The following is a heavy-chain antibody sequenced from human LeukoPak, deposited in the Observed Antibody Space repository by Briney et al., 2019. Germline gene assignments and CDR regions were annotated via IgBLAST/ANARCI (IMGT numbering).Heavy chain of an antibody. CDR1: GGSISSSSYY. CDR2: IYYSGST. Sequence: SETLSLTCTVSGGSISSSSYYWGWIRQPPGKGLEWIGSIYYSGSTYYNPSLKSRVTISVDTSKNQFSLKLSSVTAADTAAYYCARASRYLEWLFNGMDVWGQGTTVTVSS. D-gene: IGHD3-3*01. V-gene: IGHV4-39*01. J-gene: IGHJ6*02. CDR3: ARASRYLEWLFNGMDV.